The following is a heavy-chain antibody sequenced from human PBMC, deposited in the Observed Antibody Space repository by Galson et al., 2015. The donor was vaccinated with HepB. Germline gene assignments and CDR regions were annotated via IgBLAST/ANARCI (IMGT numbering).Heavy chain of an antibody. CDR3: ASSHSSGWYYFDF. CDR1: EFTFSSHW. D-gene: IGHD6-19*01. Sequence: SLRLSCAASEFTFSSHWMHWVRQAPGKGLVWVSRINSDGSSTTYADSVKGRFTISRDNAKNTLYLQMNSLRAEDTAVYYCASSHSSGWYYFDFWGQGTLVTVSS. V-gene: IGHV3-74*03. J-gene: IGHJ4*02. CDR2: INSDGSST.